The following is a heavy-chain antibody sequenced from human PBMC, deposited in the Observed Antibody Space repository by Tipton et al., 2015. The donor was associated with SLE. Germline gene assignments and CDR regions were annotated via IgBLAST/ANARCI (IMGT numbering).Heavy chain of an antibody. Sequence: TLSLTCAVYGGSFSGYYWSWIRQPPGKGLEWIGEINHSGSTNYNPSLKSRVTISVDTSKNQFYLKLSPVTAADTAVYYCAMGGSGWYSARYWGQGTLVTVSS. CDR1: GGSFSGYY. CDR3: AMGGSGWYSARY. CDR2: INHSGST. V-gene: IGHV4-34*01. J-gene: IGHJ4*02. D-gene: IGHD6-19*01.